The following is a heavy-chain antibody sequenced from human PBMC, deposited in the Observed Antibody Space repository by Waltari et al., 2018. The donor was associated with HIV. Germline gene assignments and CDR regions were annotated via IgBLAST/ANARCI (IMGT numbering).Heavy chain of an antibody. CDR1: GFSFSTYG. CDR3: AKDKGGVTYIFDY. Sequence: QVQLVASGGGVVQPGRSLRLSCAASGFSFSTYGMHWVRPAPGKGLEWVAVISYDGSNKYYADSVKGRFTISRDNSKNTLYLQMNSLRAEDTAVYYCAKDKGGVTYIFDYWGQGTLVTVSS. D-gene: IGHD1-1*01. J-gene: IGHJ4*02. CDR2: ISYDGSNK. V-gene: IGHV3-30*18.